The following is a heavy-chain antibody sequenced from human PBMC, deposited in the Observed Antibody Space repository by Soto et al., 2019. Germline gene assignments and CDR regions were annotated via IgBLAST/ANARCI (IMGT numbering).Heavy chain of an antibody. Sequence: SETLSLTCAVYGGSFSGYYWTWIRQPPGTGLEWIGEINHSGSTNYNPSLKSRVTISVDTSKNQLSLKLTSVTAADTAVYYCARDKITGLFDYWGQGTLVNVSS. D-gene: IGHD2-8*02. CDR2: INHSGST. V-gene: IGHV4-34*01. CDR3: ARDKITGLFDY. CDR1: GGSFSGYY. J-gene: IGHJ4*02.